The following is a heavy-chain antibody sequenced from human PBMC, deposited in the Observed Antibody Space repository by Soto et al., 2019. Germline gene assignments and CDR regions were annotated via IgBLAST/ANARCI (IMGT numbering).Heavy chain of an antibody. J-gene: IGHJ4*02. CDR3: TTGYYYDSSGYLRDY. CDR1: GFTFSSYA. CDR2: IKSKVDGGTT. Sequence: GGSLRLSCATSGFTFSSYAMTWVRQAPGKGLEWVGRIKSKVDGGTTDYAAPVKGRFTISRDDSKNTLYLQMNSLKTEDTAVYYCTTGYYYDSSGYLRDYWGQGTLVTVSS. D-gene: IGHD3-22*01. V-gene: IGHV3-15*01.